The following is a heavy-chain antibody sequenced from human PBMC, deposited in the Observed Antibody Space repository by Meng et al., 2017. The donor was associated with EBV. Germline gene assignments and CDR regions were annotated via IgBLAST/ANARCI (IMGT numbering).Heavy chain of an antibody. CDR1: GGTFRSDA. CDR2: LIPMVGAP. Sequence: QGPLVPSGAEVKKAGASVKVSWRTSGGTFRSDAVSWVRQAPGQGLEWMGGLIPMVGAPHYAQKFQGRVTIIADESTSTHSMELNSLRSEDTAMYYCASESGRGFTPDYWGQGTLVTVSS. J-gene: IGHJ4*02. V-gene: IGHV1-69*01. D-gene: IGHD3-10*01. CDR3: ASESGRGFTPDY.